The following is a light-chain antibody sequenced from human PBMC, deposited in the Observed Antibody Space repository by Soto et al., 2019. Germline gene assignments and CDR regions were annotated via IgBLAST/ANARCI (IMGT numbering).Light chain of an antibody. V-gene: IGKV2-28*01. CDR1: PILLHRSGYYF. Sequence: DIVVPQSPLSLSVTPGEPASISCRSSPILLHRSGYYFLDVYLQKPGQSPQVRISLGSTLASGVPDRVRGSGSGTDFTLEISRVEAEDVGVYYCMKSLQTRTFAQGTKLEIK. CDR2: LGS. J-gene: IGKJ1*01. CDR3: MKSLQTRT.